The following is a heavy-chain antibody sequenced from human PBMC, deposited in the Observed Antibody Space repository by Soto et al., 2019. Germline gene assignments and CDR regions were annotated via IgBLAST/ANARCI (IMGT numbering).Heavy chain of an antibody. CDR3: ARELGMGYFDY. D-gene: IGHD7-27*01. Sequence: QVQLVESGGGVVQPGRSLRLSCAASGFTFSSYGMHWVRQAPGKGLEWVAVIWFDGSDKYYADSVKGRFTISRDNSKNTLYLQMNSLRAEDTAVYHCARELGMGYFDYWGQGTLVTVSS. V-gene: IGHV3-33*01. J-gene: IGHJ4*02. CDR2: IWFDGSDK. CDR1: GFTFSSYG.